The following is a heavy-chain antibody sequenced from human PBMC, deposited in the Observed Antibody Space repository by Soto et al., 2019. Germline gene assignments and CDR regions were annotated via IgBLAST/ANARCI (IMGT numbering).Heavy chain of an antibody. CDR2: IIPIFGTA. V-gene: IGHV1-69*01. CDR1: GGTFSSYA. D-gene: IGHD6-19*01. J-gene: IGHJ5*02. Sequence: QVQLVQSGAEVKKPGSSVKVSCKASGGTFSSYAISWVRQAPGQGLEWMGGIIPIFGTANYAHKFQGRVTITADESTSTAYMELSRLRSEDTAVYYCASVAVAGSNWFDPWGQGTLVTVSS. CDR3: ASVAVAGSNWFDP.